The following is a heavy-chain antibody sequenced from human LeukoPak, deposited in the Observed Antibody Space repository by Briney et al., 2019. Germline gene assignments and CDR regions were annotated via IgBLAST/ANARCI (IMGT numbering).Heavy chain of an antibody. CDR2: IKQDGSEK. CDR1: GFTFSNHW. V-gene: IGHV3-7*01. CDR3: VRDLAGPPQEAFDI. Sequence: GGSLRLSCAASGFTFSNHWMSWVRQAPGKGLEWVANIKQDGSEKYYVDSVKGRFTISRDNAQNSLYLQMNSLRAEDTAVYYCVRDLAGPPQEAFDIWGQGTVVTVSS. J-gene: IGHJ3*02.